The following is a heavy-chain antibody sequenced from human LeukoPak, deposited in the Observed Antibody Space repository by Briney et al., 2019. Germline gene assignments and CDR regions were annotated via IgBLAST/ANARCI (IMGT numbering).Heavy chain of an antibody. D-gene: IGHD1-1*01. Sequence: ASVKVSCKASGYTFTSYYMHWVRQAPGQGLEWMGIINPSGGSTSYAQKFQGRVTMTRDTPTSTVYMELSSLRSEDTAVYYCAREAGTTNAFDIWGQGTMVTVSS. V-gene: IGHV1-46*01. CDR1: GYTFTSYY. J-gene: IGHJ3*02. CDR3: AREAGTTNAFDI. CDR2: INPSGGST.